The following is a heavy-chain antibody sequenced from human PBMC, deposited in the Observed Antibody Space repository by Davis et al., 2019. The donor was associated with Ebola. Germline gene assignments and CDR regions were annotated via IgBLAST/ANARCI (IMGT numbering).Heavy chain of an antibody. CDR2: INAGNGNT. D-gene: IGHD3-3*01. J-gene: IGHJ5*02. Sequence: ASVKVSCKASGYTFTSYAMHWVRQAPGQRLEWMGWINAGNGNTKYSQKFQGRVTITRDTSASTAYMELSSLRSEDTAVYYCARVDYDFWSGYYSGHWFDPWGQGTLVTVSS. CDR1: GYTFTSYA. CDR3: ARVDYDFWSGYYSGHWFDP. V-gene: IGHV1-3*01.